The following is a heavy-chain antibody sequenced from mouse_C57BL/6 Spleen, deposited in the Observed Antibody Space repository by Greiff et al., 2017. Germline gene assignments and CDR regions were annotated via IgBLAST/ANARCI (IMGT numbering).Heavy chain of an antibody. CDR1: VYTFTCYW. J-gene: IGHJ4*01. CDR2: HHPNSGST. V-gene: IGHV1-64*01. Sequence: QVQLQPPGAELVKPGASAMLSCKASVYTFTCYWLHWVKQSPGQGLEWIGIHHPNSGSTHYNEKFKSKATLTVDKSSSTAYMQRSSLTSEDSAVYYCARAPYGSSYDYAMDCWGQGTSVTGSS. D-gene: IGHD1-1*01. CDR3: ARAPYGSSYDYAMDC.